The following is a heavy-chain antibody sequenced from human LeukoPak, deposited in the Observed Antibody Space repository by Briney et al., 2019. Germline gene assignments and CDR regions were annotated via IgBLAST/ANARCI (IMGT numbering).Heavy chain of an antibody. J-gene: IGHJ4*02. CDR2: ISTSGST. D-gene: IGHD3-22*01. V-gene: IGHV4-4*07. Sequence: SETLSLTCTVSGGSISSYYWSWIRQPAGKGLESIGHISTSGSTNYNPSLKSRVTMSVDTSKNQFSLTLTSVTAADTAVYYCARASFYDTGGYYSDYWGQGTLVTVSS. CDR1: GGSISSYY. CDR3: ARASFYDTGGYYSDY.